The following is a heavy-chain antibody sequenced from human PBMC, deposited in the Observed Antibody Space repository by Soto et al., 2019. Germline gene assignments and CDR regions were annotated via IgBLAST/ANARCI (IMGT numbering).Heavy chain of an antibody. Sequence: GGSLRLSCAASGFTLSNFAMSWVRQAPGKGLEWVSAVTGSGDITHDADSVKGRFTISRDDSTNTLYLQMSSLRAEDAAVYYCAKGNTYDYHYGMDVWGQGTTVTVSS. J-gene: IGHJ6*02. D-gene: IGHD3-22*01. V-gene: IGHV3-23*01. CDR1: GFTLSNFA. CDR2: VTGSGDIT. CDR3: AKGNTYDYHYGMDV.